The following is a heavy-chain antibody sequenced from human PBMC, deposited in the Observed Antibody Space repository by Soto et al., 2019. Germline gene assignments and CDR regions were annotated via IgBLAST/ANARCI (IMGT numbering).Heavy chain of an antibody. CDR2: ISAYNGNT. V-gene: IGHV1-18*04. D-gene: IGHD3-9*01. J-gene: IGHJ4*02. CDR1: GYTFTSYG. CDR3: ARDYDILTGHPYYFDY. Sequence: ASVKVSCKASGYTFTSYGISWVRQAPGQGLEWMGWISAYNGNTNYAQKFQGRVTMTRDTSISTAYMELSRLRSDDTAVYYCARDYDILTGHPYYFDYWGQGTLVTVSS.